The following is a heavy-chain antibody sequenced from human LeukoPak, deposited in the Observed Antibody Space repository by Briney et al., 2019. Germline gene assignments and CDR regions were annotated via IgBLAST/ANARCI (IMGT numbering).Heavy chain of an antibody. D-gene: IGHD3-10*01. CDR1: GFTFSDYY. CDR2: ISSSSRTI. V-gene: IGHV3-11*04. J-gene: IGHJ4*02. CDR3: ARDGSGRVPEMSAPDY. Sequence: PGGSLRLSCAASGFTFSDYYMSWIRQAPGKGLEWVSYISSSSRTIYYADSVKGRFTISRDNAKNSLYLQMNSLGAEDTAVYYCARDGSGRVPEMSAPDYWGQGTLVTVSS.